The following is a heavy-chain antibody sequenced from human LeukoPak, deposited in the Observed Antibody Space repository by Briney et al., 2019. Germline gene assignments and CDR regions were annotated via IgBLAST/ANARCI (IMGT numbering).Heavy chain of an antibody. CDR2: IKLDGTET. J-gene: IGHJ3*02. Sequence: GGSLRLSCEVSGFIFSRYWMSWLRQAPGTGPEWVATIKLDGTETYYVESVRGRFTISRDNAKNSLFLQMSSLRVEDTAIYFCARDRSDILTGYNDAFDIWGLGTKVTVSS. CDR3: ARDRSDILTGYNDAFDI. V-gene: IGHV3-7*01. D-gene: IGHD3-9*01. CDR1: GFIFSRYW.